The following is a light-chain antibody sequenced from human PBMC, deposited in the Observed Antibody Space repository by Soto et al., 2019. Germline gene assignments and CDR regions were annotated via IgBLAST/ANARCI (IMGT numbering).Light chain of an antibody. CDR2: AAS. J-gene: IGKJ4*01. V-gene: IGKV1-27*01. Sequence: DIQMTQSPSSLSASVGDTVTITCRASQGISSYLAWYQQKPGKVPKLLIYAASTLQSGVPSRFSGSASGTDFTLTISSLQPVDVGTYYCQKYNSAPLTFGGGTKVEIK. CDR3: QKYNSAPLT. CDR1: QGISSY.